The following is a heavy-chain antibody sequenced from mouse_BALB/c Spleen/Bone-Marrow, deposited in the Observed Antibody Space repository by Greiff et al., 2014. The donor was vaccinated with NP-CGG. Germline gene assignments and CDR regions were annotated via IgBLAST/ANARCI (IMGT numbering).Heavy chain of an antibody. D-gene: IGHD2-2*01. Sequence: QVQLKESGPGLAAPSQSLSITCTVSGFSLTGYAVNWVRQPPGKGLEWLGMIWGDGSTDYNSALKSRLSISKDNSKSQVFLKMNSLQTDDTARYYCARDGYDYAMDYWGQGTSVTVSS. V-gene: IGHV2-6-7*01. CDR1: GFSLTGYA. CDR3: ARDGYDYAMDY. CDR2: IWGDGST. J-gene: IGHJ4*01.